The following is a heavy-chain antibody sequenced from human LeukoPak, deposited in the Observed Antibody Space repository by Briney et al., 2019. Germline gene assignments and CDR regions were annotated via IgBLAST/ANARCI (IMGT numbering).Heavy chain of an antibody. J-gene: IGHJ3*01. CDR2: IKQDGSEK. Sequence: GGSLRLSCAASGFTFSSYWMSWIRQAPGKGLEWVANIKQDGSEKYYVDSVKGRFTISRDNAKNSLYLQMNSLRAEDTALYYCVKDINEGSYPTDAFDLWGQGTMVTVSS. D-gene: IGHD1-26*01. CDR3: VKDINEGSYPTDAFDL. V-gene: IGHV3-7*03. CDR1: GFTFSSYW.